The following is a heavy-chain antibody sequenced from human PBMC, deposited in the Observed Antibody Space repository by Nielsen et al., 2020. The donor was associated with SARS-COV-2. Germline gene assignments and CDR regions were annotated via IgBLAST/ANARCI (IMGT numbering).Heavy chain of an antibody. Sequence: GESLKISCTASGVTFSNNAMTWVRQAPGKGLEWVSSIGNSGDNIYYADSVKGRFTVSRDNSKNTLYLEMNSLRAEDTAVYYCARQFYGCNDYWGQGTLVTVS. D-gene: IGHD3-10*01. CDR1: GVTFSNNA. V-gene: IGHV3-23*01. CDR2: IGNSGDNI. J-gene: IGHJ4*02. CDR3: ARQFYGCNDY.